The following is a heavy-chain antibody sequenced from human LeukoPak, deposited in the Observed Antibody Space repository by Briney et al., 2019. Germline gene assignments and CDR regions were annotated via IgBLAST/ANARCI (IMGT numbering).Heavy chain of an antibody. D-gene: IGHD3-10*01. V-gene: IGHV4-59*01. CDR1: DDSITMYY. Sequence: SETLSLTCSVSDDSITMYYWTWIRQPPGKGLEWIGYVDHTGSTNFNPSLNGRVSISRDTTKNLFSLRLRSVTAADTAVYYCARHGSNYYGSGSYYTHRVPLDVWGKGTTVTISS. CDR2: VDHTGST. J-gene: IGHJ6*04. CDR3: ARHGSNYYGSGSYYTHRVPLDV.